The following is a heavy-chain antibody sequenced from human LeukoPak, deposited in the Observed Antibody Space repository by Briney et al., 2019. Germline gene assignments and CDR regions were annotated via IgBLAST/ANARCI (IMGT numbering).Heavy chain of an antibody. CDR2: IYYSGST. J-gene: IGHJ3*02. CDR3: ARDSAASGDYDSSFAFDI. Sequence: SETLSLTCTVSGYSISSGYYWSWIRQPPGKGLEWIGYIYYSGSTNYNPSLKSRVTISVDTSKNQFSLKLSSVTAADTAVYYCARDSAASGDYDSSFAFDIWGQGTMVTVSS. V-gene: IGHV4-61*01. CDR1: GYSISSGYY. D-gene: IGHD3-22*01.